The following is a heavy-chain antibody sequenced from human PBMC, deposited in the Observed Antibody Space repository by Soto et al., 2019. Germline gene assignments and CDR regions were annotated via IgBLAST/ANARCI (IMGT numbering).Heavy chain of an antibody. CDR2: IYSGGST. V-gene: IGHV3-66*01. Sequence: GGSLRLSCTASGFTVSSNYMSWVRQAPGKGLEWVSVIYSGGSTYYADSVKGRFTISRDNAKNSLYLQMNSLRAEDSAVYYCARGRTETLYYFDYWGQGILVTVSS. D-gene: IGHD4-4*01. CDR1: GFTVSSNY. CDR3: ARGRTETLYYFDY. J-gene: IGHJ4*02.